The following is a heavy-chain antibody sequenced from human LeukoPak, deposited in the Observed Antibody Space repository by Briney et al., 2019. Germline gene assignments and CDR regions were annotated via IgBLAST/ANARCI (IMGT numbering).Heavy chain of an antibody. CDR2: IYYSGST. D-gene: IGHD6-19*01. CDR1: GGSISSYY. Sequence: SETLSLTCTVSGGSISSYYWSWIRQPPGKGLEWIGYIYYSGSTNYNPSLKSRVTISVDTSKNEFSLKLSSVTAADTAVYYCARHAVDSSGFDYWGQGTLVTVSS. V-gene: IGHV4-59*08. J-gene: IGHJ4*02. CDR3: ARHAVDSSGFDY.